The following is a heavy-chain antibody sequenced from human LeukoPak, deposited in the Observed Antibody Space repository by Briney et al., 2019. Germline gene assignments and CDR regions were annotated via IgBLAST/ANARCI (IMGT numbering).Heavy chain of an antibody. CDR1: GFTFSSYS. CDR3: ARDNDDILTGYYYGMAV. CDR2: ISSSSSYI. J-gene: IGHJ6*02. V-gene: IGHV3-21*04. Sequence: GGSLRLSCAASGFTFSSYSMNWVRQAPGKGLEWVSSISSSSSYIYYADLVKGRFTISRDNAQNSLYLQMNSLRAEDTAVYYCARDNDDILTGYYYGMAVWGQGTTVTVSS. D-gene: IGHD3-9*01.